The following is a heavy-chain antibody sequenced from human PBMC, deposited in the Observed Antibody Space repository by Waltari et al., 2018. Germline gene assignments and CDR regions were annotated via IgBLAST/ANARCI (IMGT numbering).Heavy chain of an antibody. J-gene: IGHJ6*02. Sequence: QVQLVESGGGVVQPGRSLRLSCAASGFTFSSYAMHWVRQAPGTGLEWVAFISYDGSNNNYADAVKGRFTISRDNSKNTRYLQMNSLRAEDTAVYYWARDLPAAELYYYYYYGMDVWGQGTTVTVSS. CDR2: ISYDGSNN. CDR3: ARDLPAAELYYYYYYGMDV. V-gene: IGHV3-30*01. CDR1: GFTFSSYA. D-gene: IGHD2-2*01.